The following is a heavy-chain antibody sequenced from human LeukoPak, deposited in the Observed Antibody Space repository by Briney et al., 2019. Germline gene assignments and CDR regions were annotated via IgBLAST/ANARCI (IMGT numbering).Heavy chain of an antibody. Sequence: GGSLRLSCAASGFTFSSYSMNWVRQAPGKGLEWVSPISSSSSYIYYADSVKGRFTISRDNAKNSLYLQMNSLRAEDTAVYYCARDLDTAMVYYYYGRDVWGQGTAVTVSS. CDR3: ARDLDTAMVYYYYGRDV. D-gene: IGHD5-18*01. CDR1: GFTFSSYS. V-gene: IGHV3-21*01. J-gene: IGHJ6*02. CDR2: ISSSSSYI.